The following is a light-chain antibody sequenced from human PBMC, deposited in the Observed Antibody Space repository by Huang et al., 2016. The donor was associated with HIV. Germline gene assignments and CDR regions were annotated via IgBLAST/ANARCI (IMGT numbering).Light chain of an antibody. J-gene: IGKJ3*01. CDR2: SAS. Sequence: EIVLTQSPGTLSLSPGERATLSYRASQSVSNYLAWYQQKPGQAPRLLIYSASNRATDIPDRFSGGGSGTDFTLTISRLEPEDFAVYYCQQYGSSVFTFGPGTKVDIK. V-gene: IGKV3-20*01. CDR1: QSVSNY. CDR3: QQYGSSVFT.